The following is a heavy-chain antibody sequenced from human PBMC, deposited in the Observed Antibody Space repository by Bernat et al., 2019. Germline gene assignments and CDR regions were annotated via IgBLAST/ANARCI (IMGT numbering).Heavy chain of an antibody. Sequence: QITLKESGPTLVKPTQTLTPTCTFSGFSLSTSGVGVGWIRQPPGKALEWLALIYWDDDKRYSPSLKSRLTITKDTSKNQVVLTMTNMDPVDTATYYCAHSRIAAAGIYYYYGMDVWGQGTTVTVSS. CDR2: IYWDDDK. CDR3: AHSRIAAAGIYYYYGMDV. D-gene: IGHD6-13*01. V-gene: IGHV2-5*02. J-gene: IGHJ6*02. CDR1: GFSLSTSGVG.